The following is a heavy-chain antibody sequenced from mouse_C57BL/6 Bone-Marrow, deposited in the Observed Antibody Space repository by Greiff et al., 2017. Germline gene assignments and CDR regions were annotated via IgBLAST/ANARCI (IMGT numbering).Heavy chain of an antibody. V-gene: IGHV14-4*01. CDR1: GFNIKDDY. CDR3: TTDGNPWFAY. CDR2: IDPENGDT. Sequence: VQLQQSGAELVRPGASVKLSCTASGFNIKDDYMHWVKQRPEQGLEWIGWIDPENGDTEYASKFQGKATITADTSSNTAYLQLSSLTSEDTAVYYCTTDGNPWFAYWGQGTLVTVSA. J-gene: IGHJ3*01. D-gene: IGHD2-1*01.